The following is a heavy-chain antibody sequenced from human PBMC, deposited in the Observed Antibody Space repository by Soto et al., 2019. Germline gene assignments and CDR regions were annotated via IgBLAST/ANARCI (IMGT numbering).Heavy chain of an antibody. V-gene: IGHV1-18*01. CDR3: ARGGTPIDS. Sequence: QVQLVQSGAEVKKPGASVKVSCKTSGYTFTNFGLSWVRQAPGQGLECMVWISAYNGNTNYAQNFQGRGTMTTDTSTSTAYMELRSLRSADTAVYYCARGGTPIDSWGQGTLVTVSS. CDR1: GYTFTNFG. J-gene: IGHJ4*02. D-gene: IGHD3-16*01. CDR2: ISAYNGNT.